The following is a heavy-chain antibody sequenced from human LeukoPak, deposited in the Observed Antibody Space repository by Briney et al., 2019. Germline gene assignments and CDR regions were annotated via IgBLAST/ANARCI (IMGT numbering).Heavy chain of an antibody. CDR2: INPSDGGT. V-gene: IGHV1-46*01. CDR3: ARESTFRLLRNVSDI. D-gene: IGHD5-12*01. J-gene: IGHJ3*02. Sequence: ASVKVSCKASGYTFTSYDINWVRQATGQGLEWMGMINPSDGGTSYAQKFQGRVTMTSDTSTTTVAMDLSSLRSDDTAVYYCARESTFRLLRNVSDIWGQGTMVTVSS. CDR1: GYTFTSYD.